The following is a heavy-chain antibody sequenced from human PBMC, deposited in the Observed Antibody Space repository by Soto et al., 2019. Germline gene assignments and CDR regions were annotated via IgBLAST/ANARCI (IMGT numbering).Heavy chain of an antibody. CDR1: GGSISSSSYY. Sequence: SETLSLTCTVSGGSISSSSYYLGWIRPPPGKGLEWIGSIYYSGSTYYNPSLKSRVTISVDTSKNQFSLKLSSVTAADTAVYYCARRLYYDSSGFEGGGMDVWGQGTTVTVSS. D-gene: IGHD3-22*01. V-gene: IGHV4-39*01. J-gene: IGHJ6*02. CDR3: ARRLYYDSSGFEGGGMDV. CDR2: IYYSGST.